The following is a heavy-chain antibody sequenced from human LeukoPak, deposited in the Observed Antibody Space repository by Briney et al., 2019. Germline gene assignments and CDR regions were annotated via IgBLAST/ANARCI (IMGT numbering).Heavy chain of an antibody. J-gene: IGHJ4*02. D-gene: IGHD1-7*01. CDR3: ARDSELTGDRTEY. CDR2: VSSSSSTI. V-gene: IGHV3-48*01. CDR1: GFTFSSYS. Sequence: PGGSLRLSCAASGFTFSSYSMNWVRQAPGKGLEWVSYVSSSSSTIYYADSVKGRFTISRDNAKNSLYLQMNSLRAEDTAVYYCARDSELTGDRTEYWGQGTLVTVSS.